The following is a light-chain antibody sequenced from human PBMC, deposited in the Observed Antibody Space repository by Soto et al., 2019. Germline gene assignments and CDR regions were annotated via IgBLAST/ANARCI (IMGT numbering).Light chain of an antibody. V-gene: IGLV1-40*01. CDR1: SSNIGAGYD. J-gene: IGLJ1*01. Sequence: QSVLTQPPSVSGAPGQWVTISCTGSSSNIGAGYDVHWYQQLPGTAPKLLIYGNSNRPSGVPDRFSGSKSGTSASLAITGLQADDDADYYCHSYDRSLSGSDVFGTGTKLTVL. CDR3: HSYDRSLSGSDV. CDR2: GNS.